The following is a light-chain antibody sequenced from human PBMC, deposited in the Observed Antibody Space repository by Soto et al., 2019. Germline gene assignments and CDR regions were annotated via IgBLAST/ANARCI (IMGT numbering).Light chain of an antibody. V-gene: IGLV2-14*01. J-gene: IGLJ3*02. CDR3: SSYTTSRTLV. CDR2: EGS. CDR1: SSDVGGNNF. Sequence: QSALTQSASVSGSPGQSITISCIGISSDVGGNNFVSWYQQHPGKAPKLIIYEGSYRPSGVSDRFSGSQSGDTASLTSSGLQVEDGADYYCSSYTTSRTLVFGGGTKLTVL.